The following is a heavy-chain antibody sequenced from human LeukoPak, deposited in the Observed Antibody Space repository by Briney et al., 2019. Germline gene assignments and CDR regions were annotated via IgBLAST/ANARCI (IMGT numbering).Heavy chain of an antibody. CDR1: GFTFSSYA. Sequence: AGGSLRLSCAASGFTFSSYAMSWVRQAPGKGLEWVSAISGSGGSTYYADSVKGRFTISRDNSKNTLYLQMNSLRAEDTAVYYCARATTYDILTGYFDYWGQGTLVTVSS. D-gene: IGHD3-9*01. CDR3: ARATTYDILTGYFDY. J-gene: IGHJ4*02. V-gene: IGHV3-23*01. CDR2: ISGSGGST.